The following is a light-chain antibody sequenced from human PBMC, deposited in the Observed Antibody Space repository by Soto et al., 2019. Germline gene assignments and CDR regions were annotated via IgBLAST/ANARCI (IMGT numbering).Light chain of an antibody. CDR1: QSVSSN. V-gene: IGKV3-15*01. CDR3: QQYNKWPRT. CDR2: GAS. J-gene: IGKJ1*01. Sequence: EIVMMQSPATLSVSPGERATLSCRASQSVSSNLAWYQQKPGQAPRLLIYGASTRATGFPARFSGSGSGTEFTLTISSLQSEDSAVYYCQQYNKWPRTFGQGTKVVIK.